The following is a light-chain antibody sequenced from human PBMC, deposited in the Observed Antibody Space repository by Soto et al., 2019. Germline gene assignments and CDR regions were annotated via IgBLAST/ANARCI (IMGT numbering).Light chain of an antibody. CDR3: QQYIRYYT. CDR1: QSISSW. J-gene: IGKJ2*01. Sequence: DIQMTQSPSTLSASVGDRVTITCRASQSISSWLAWYQQKPGKAPKLLIYDASSLESGVPSRFSGSGSGTEFTLTISSLQPDDFATYYCQQYIRYYTFGQGTRLEIK. CDR2: DAS. V-gene: IGKV1-5*01.